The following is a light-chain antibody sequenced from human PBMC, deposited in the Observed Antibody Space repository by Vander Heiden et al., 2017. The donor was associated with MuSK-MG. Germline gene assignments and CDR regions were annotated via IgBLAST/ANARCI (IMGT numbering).Light chain of an antibody. V-gene: IGKV3-20*01. J-gene: IGKJ2*01. CDR3: QQYGSSPYT. CDR2: GAS. Sequence: VLTLSPGPLSLSPGERATHSCRASQSGSSSYLAWYQQKPGQAPRLLIYGASSRDTGIPDRFSGSGSGTDFTLTISRLEPEDFAVYYCQQYGSSPYTFGQGTKVEIK. CDR1: QSGSSSY.